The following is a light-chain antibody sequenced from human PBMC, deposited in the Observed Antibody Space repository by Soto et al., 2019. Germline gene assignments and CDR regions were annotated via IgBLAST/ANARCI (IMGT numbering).Light chain of an antibody. Sequence: QSALTQPRSVSGSPGQSVTISCTGTSSNVGGYDYVSWYQQNPGKAPKLMIYHVTQRPSGVPDRFSGSKSANTASLTISGLQAEDEADYYCCSYGGSYSWVFGGGTQLTVL. CDR1: SSNVGGYDY. CDR3: CSYGGSYSWV. J-gene: IGLJ3*02. CDR2: HVT. V-gene: IGLV2-11*01.